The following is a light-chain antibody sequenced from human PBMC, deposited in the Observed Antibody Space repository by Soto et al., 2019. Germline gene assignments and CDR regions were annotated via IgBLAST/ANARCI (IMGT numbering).Light chain of an antibody. Sequence: EIVLTQSPGTRSLSPGDRATLSCMASQSVSSTYLAWYQQKPGQAPRLLIYDASSRATGIPDRFSGSGSGTDFTLTISRLEPEDFAVYYCQQFATSPLTFGGGTKVDIK. CDR2: DAS. V-gene: IGKV3-20*01. J-gene: IGKJ4*01. CDR1: QSVSSTY. CDR3: QQFATSPLT.